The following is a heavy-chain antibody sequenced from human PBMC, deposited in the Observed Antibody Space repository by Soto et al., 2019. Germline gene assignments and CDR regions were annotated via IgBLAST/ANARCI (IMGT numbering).Heavy chain of an antibody. CDR1: GFTFSSYA. CDR3: AKDISLGELSAPDH. J-gene: IGHJ4*02. V-gene: IGHV3-9*01. Sequence: GGSLRLSCATSGFTFSSYAMNWVRQAPGKGPEWVSGMSWNRGSIVYADSVKGRFTISRDNDKNSLYLQMNSLRPEDTALYYCAKDISLGELSAPDHWGQGTLVTVSS. CDR2: MSWNRGSI. D-gene: IGHD3-16*02.